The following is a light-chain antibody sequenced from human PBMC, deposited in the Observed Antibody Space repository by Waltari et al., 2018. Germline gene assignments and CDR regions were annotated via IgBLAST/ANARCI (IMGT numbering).Light chain of an antibody. V-gene: IGKV1-39*01. CDR1: QRITPY. CDR2: TAS. J-gene: IGKJ3*01. CDR3: QQSFRFPFT. Sequence: DIQMSQSPSSLSAFVGATVIMTCRASQRITPYLTWYQQKPGKAPTLLIFTASNLQSGVPSRFSGSGSETDFTLTISGLQPEDFATYYCQQSFRFPFTFGPGTKVDMK.